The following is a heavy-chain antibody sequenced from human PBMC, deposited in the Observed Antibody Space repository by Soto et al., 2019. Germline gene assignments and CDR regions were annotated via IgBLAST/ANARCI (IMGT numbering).Heavy chain of an antibody. V-gene: IGHV3-9*01. D-gene: IGHD3-22*01. CDR2: INWNSGIT. J-gene: IGHJ5*02. CDR3: AKGRGALTVVSNWFDP. CDR1: GFTIEDHA. Sequence: EVQLVESGGGLVQPGRSLRLSCAAIGFTIEDHAMHWIRQVPGKGLEWVAGINWNSGITGYADSVKGRFTISRDNANNSLHLEMNSLKTEDTAFYYCAKGRGALTVVSNWFDPWGQGTLVTVSS.